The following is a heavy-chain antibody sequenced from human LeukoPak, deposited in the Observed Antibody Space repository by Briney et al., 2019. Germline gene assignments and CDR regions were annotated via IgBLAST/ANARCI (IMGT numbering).Heavy chain of an antibody. V-gene: IGHV1-2*02. CDR2: INPNSGGT. J-gene: IGHJ5*02. D-gene: IGHD3-10*01. Sequence: GASVKVSCKASGYTFTGYYMHWVRQAPGQGLEWMGWINPNSGGTNYAQKFQGRVTMTRDTSISTAYMELSRLRSDDTAVYYCARDKSPITMVRGVISWFDPWGQGTLVTVSS. CDR3: ARDKSPITMVRGVISWFDP. CDR1: GYTFTGYY.